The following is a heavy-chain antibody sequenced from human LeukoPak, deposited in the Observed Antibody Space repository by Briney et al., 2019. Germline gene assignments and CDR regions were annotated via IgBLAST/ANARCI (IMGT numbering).Heavy chain of an antibody. V-gene: IGHV3-48*01. CDR3: ARRHDYGDYWFDY. D-gene: IGHD4-17*01. Sequence: GGSLRLSCAASGFTFSSYWMSWVRQAPGKGLEWVSYISSSSSTIYYADSVKGRFTISRDNAKNSLYLQMNSLRAEDTAVYYCARRHDYGDYWFDYWGQGTLVTVSS. CDR1: GFTFSSYW. CDR2: ISSSSSTI. J-gene: IGHJ4*02.